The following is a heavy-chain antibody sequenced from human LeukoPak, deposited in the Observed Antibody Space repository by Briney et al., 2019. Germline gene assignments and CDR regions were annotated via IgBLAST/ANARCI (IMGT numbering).Heavy chain of an antibody. J-gene: IGHJ4*02. Sequence: GGSLRLSCVASGFTFSSYWMHWVRQAPGKGLVWVSRINSDGTSTNSADSVKGRFTISRDNAKNMLYLQMNSLRAEDTAVFYCVRDRGGTFDYWGQGTLVTVSS. CDR1: GFTFSSYW. CDR3: VRDRGGTFDY. CDR2: INSDGTST. D-gene: IGHD1-1*01. V-gene: IGHV3-74*01.